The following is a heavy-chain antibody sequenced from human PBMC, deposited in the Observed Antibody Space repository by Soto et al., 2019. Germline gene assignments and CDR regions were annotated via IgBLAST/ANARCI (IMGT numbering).Heavy chain of an antibody. CDR3: VKLTDY. CDR2: ISDDGRNL. V-gene: IGHV3-30*18. D-gene: IGHD3-9*01. CDR1: GFSFARYG. Sequence: GGSLRLSCAASGFSFARYGMHWVRQAPGKGLEWVAVISDDGRNLHYGDSVRGRFTISRDNSQSTLYLQMNSLKPEDTAVYYCVKLTDYWGLGTLVTVSS. J-gene: IGHJ4*02.